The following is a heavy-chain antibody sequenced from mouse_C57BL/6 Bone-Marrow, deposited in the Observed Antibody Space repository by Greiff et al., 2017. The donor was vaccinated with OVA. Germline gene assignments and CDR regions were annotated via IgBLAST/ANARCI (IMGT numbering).Heavy chain of an antibody. V-gene: IGHV1-50*01. CDR3: ARWRYYYGSSFPY. CDR2: IDPSDSYT. J-gene: IGHJ2*01. D-gene: IGHD1-1*01. Sequence: QVQLQQPGAELVKPGASVKLSCKASGYTFTSYWMQWVKQRPGQGLEWIGEIDPSDSYTNYNQKFKGKATLTVDTSSSTAYMQRSSLTSEDSAVYYCARWRYYYGSSFPYWGQGTTLTVSS. CDR1: GYTFTSYW.